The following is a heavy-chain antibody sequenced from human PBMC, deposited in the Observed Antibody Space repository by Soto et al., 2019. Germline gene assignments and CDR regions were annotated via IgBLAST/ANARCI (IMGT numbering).Heavy chain of an antibody. CDR2: IYQSGSA. Sequence: PSETLSLTCGFSGGSIISGVYSWSWIRQSPGKGLEWIGYIYQSGSAFYNPSLRGRVTISIDRSKNQFSLKLSSLTAADTAVYHCARPLRVCSAGSCSSWFDPWGQGTLVT. J-gene: IGHJ5*02. CDR1: GGSIISGVYS. D-gene: IGHD2-15*01. V-gene: IGHV4-30-2*06. CDR3: ARPLRVCSAGSCSSWFDP.